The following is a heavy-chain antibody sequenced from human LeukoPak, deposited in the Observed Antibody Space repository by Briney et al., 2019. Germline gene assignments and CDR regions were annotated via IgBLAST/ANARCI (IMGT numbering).Heavy chain of an antibody. J-gene: IGHJ4*02. D-gene: IGHD3-16*02. CDR3: ASASVVNMITFGGVIPRQGFDY. Sequence: ASVKDSFKVSGYTLTELSMHWVRQAPGKGVEWMGGFDAEDGETIYAQKFQGRVTITEDTSTDTAYMELSSLRSEDTAVYYCASASVVNMITFGGVIPRQGFDYWGQGTLVTVSS. V-gene: IGHV1-24*01. CDR1: GYTLTELS. CDR2: FDAEDGET.